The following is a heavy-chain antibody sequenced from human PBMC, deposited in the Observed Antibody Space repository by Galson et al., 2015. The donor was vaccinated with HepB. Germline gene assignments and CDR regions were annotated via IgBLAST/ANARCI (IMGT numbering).Heavy chain of an antibody. CDR2: ISSSSSYI. CDR3: ARHTRGVRYFDWLLDFDGMDV. D-gene: IGHD3-9*01. CDR1: GFTFSSYS. V-gene: IGHV3-21*01. Sequence: SLRLSCAASGFTFSSYSMNWVRQAPGKGLEWVSSISSSSSYIYYADSVKGRFTISRDNAKNSLYLQMNSLRAEDTAVYYCARHTRGVRYFDWLLDFDGMDVWGQGTTVTVSS. J-gene: IGHJ6*02.